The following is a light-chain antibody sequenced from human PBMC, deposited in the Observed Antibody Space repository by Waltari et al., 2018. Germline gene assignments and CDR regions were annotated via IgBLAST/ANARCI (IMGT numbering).Light chain of an antibody. CDR3: QEYYTIPPWA. Sequence: DIVMTQSPDSLAMSLGERATINCRPSRSILSSANNKNYLGWYQKKPGQPPKLPFYWASTRQSGVPDRFSASGSGTDFSLTISSLQAEDVAVYYCQEYYTIPPWAFGQGTKVEIK. V-gene: IGKV4-1*01. CDR2: WAS. J-gene: IGKJ1*01. CDR1: RSILSSANNKNY.